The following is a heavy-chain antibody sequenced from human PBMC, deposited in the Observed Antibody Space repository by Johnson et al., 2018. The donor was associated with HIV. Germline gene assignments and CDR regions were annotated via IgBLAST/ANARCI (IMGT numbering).Heavy chain of an antibody. CDR2: IRYDGSNK. V-gene: IGHV3-30*02. Sequence: QMLLVESGGGVVQPGKSLTLSCVASGLSFSNFGIHWVRQVPGKGLEWVAFIRYDGSNKYYADSVKGRFTVSRDNSKNTLYLQMNSLRAEYTAVYYCARVRQWLVEEAFDIWGQGTMVTVSS. CDR3: ARVRQWLVEEAFDI. D-gene: IGHD6-19*01. J-gene: IGHJ3*02. CDR1: GLSFSNFG.